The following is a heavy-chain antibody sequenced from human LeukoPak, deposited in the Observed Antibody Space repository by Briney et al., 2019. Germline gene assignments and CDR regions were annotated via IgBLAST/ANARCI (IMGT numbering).Heavy chain of an antibody. CDR2: INHSGST. Sequence: GSLRLSCTVSGFSLSSYALSWVRQPPGKGLEWIGEINHSGSTNYNPSLKSRVTISVDTSKNQFSLKLSSVTAADMAVYYCARRGNRYSSSWYYFDYWGQGTLVTVSS. CDR1: GFSLSSYA. V-gene: IGHV4-34*01. D-gene: IGHD6-13*01. CDR3: ARRGNRYSSSWYYFDY. J-gene: IGHJ4*02.